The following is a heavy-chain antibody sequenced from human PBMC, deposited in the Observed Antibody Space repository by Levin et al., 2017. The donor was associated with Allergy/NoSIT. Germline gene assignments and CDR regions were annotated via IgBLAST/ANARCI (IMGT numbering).Heavy chain of an antibody. J-gene: IGHJ6*02. CDR1: GFSLSTSGVG. CDR2: IYWNDDK. Sequence: SGPTLVKPTQTLTLTCTFSGFSLSTSGVGVGWIRQPPGKALEWLALIYWNDDKRYSPSLKSRLTITKDTSKNQVVLTMTNMDPVDTATYYCAHRYDDAQTYYYGSGSYPPGGMDVWGQGTTVTVSS. V-gene: IGHV2-5*01. CDR3: AHRYDDAQTYYYGSGSYPPGGMDV. D-gene: IGHD3-10*01.